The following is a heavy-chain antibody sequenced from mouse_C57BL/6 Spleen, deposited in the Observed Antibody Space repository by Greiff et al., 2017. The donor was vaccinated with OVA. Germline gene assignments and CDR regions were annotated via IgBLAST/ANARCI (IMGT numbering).Heavy chain of an antibody. D-gene: IGHD1-1*01. CDR1: GYTFTSYW. CDR2: INPSSGYT. J-gene: IGHJ1*03. V-gene: IGHV1-7*01. Sequence: QVQLKESGAELAKPGASVKLSCKASGYTFTSYWMHWVKQRPGQGLEWIGYINPSSGYTKYNQKFKDKATLTADKSSSTAYMQLSSLTYEDSAVDYCAIYGSSSWYFDVWGTGTTVTVSS. CDR3: AIYGSSSWYFDV.